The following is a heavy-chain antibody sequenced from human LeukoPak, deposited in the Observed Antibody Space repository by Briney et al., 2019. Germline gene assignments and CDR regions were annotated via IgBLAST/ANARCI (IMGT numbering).Heavy chain of an antibody. Sequence: PSETLSLTCTVSGGSISSYYWSWIRQPPGKGLEWIGHIYYSGSTNYNPSLKSRVTISVDTSKNQFSLKLSSVTAADTAVYYCVRTQYSSSPRAYGMDVWGQGTTVTVSS. CDR2: IYYSGST. CDR3: VRTQYSSSPRAYGMDV. CDR1: GGSISSYY. V-gene: IGHV4-59*08. J-gene: IGHJ6*02. D-gene: IGHD6-13*01.